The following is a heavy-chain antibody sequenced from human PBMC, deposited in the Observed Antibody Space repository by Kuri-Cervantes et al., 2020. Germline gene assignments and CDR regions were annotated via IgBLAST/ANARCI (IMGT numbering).Heavy chain of an antibody. J-gene: IGHJ6*03. Sequence: SETLSLTCAVSGFFISSGYYWGWIRQPPGKGLEWIGSIYHSGSTYYNASLKSRVTISVDTSKNQFYLKLSSVTATDTAVYYCACIKLDYYYYMGVWGKGTTVTVSS. CDR2: IYHSGST. CDR1: GFFISSGYY. CDR3: ACIKLDYYYYMGV. D-gene: IGHD1-1*01. V-gene: IGHV4-38-2*01.